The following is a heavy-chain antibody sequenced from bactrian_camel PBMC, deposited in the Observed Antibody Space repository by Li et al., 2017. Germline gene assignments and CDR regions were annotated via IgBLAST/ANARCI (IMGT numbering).Heavy chain of an antibody. Sequence: QVQLVESGGDSVQPGGSLRLACEVSGVDYNSYSMAWFRQAPGKEREAVATIDNERRSTYADSVKGRFTISKDNAKNTLSLQMNSLRLEDTAMYYCAAERGRSCSGGYCRVNYTTSCFWGRGTQVTVS. D-gene: IGHD2*01. CDR2: IDNERRS. CDR3: AAERGRSCSGGYCRVNYTTSCF. V-gene: IGHV3S55*01. J-gene: IGHJ4*01. CDR1: GVDYNSYS.